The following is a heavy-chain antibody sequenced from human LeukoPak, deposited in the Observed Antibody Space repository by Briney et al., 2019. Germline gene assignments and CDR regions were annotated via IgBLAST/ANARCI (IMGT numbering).Heavy chain of an antibody. Sequence: GGSLRLSCAASAFTLSSFWMNWVRQAPGKGLVWVSRINTDGSSTSYADSVKGRFTISRDNAKNTLYLQMNSLRAEDTAVYYCARDNWGYFDYWGQGTLVTVSS. CDR2: INTDGSST. CDR1: AFTLSSFW. J-gene: IGHJ4*02. V-gene: IGHV3-74*01. CDR3: ARDNWGYFDY. D-gene: IGHD7-27*01.